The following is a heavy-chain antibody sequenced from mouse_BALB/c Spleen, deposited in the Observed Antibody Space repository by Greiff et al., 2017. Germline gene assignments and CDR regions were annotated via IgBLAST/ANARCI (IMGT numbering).Heavy chain of an antibody. CDR3: ASITTAKAY. Sequence: DVKLQESGPELVKPGASVKISCKASGYSFTGYYMHWVKQSHVKSLEWIGRINPYNGATSYNQNFKDKASLTVDKSSSTAYMELHSLTSEDSAVYYCASITTAKAYWGQGTLVTVSA. D-gene: IGHD1-2*01. CDR1: GYSFTGYY. CDR2: INPYNGAT. V-gene: IGHV1-31*01. J-gene: IGHJ3*01.